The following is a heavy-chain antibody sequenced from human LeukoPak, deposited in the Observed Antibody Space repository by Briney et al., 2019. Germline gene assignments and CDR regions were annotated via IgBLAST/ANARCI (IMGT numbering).Heavy chain of an antibody. Sequence: GGSLRLSCAASGFTFSNYDMHWVRQAPGTGLEYVSAISDNGGSTYYSNSVKGRFTISRDHSKNTLYLQMGSLRPEDMAVYYCARAGSSGWYDPWGQGTLVTVSS. D-gene: IGHD6-19*01. CDR1: GFTFSNYD. V-gene: IGHV3-64*01. CDR3: ARAGSSGWYDP. CDR2: ISDNGGST. J-gene: IGHJ5*02.